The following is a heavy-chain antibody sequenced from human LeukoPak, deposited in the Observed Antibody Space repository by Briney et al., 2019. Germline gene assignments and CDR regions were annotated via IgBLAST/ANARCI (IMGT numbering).Heavy chain of an antibody. CDR1: GGSISRSSYY. J-gene: IGHJ4*02. CDR2: FYYSGST. V-gene: IGHV4-39*01. Sequence: SETLSLTCTGSGGSISRSSYYWGWIRQPPGKGLEWIGSFYYSGSTYYNPSLKSRVTISVDTSKNQFSLKLSSVTAADTAVYYCARPRGYDTPIDYWGQGTLVTVSS. D-gene: IGHD3-22*01. CDR3: ARPRGYDTPIDY.